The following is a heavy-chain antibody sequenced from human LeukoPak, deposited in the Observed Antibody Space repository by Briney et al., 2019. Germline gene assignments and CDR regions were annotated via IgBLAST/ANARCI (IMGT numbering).Heavy chain of an antibody. CDR2: TSSDLNVK. CDR1: GFTFRNYV. CDR3: AREGYYGSGSPPSLYFDY. J-gene: IGHJ4*02. V-gene: IGHV3-30-3*01. Sequence: GGSLRLSSAASGFTFRNYVIHWVRQAPGKGLEWVAVTSSDLNVKLYADSVKGRFTISRDNSRSTLYLQMNSLRPEDTAIYYCAREGYYGSGSPPSLYFDYWGQGTLVTVSS. D-gene: IGHD3-10*01.